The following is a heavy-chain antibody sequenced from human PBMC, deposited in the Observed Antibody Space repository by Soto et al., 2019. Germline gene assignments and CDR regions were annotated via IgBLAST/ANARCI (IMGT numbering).Heavy chain of an antibody. CDR1: GGTFSSYA. Sequence: EASVKVSCKASGGTFSSYAISWVRQAPGQGLEWMGGIIPIFGTANYAQKFQGRVTITADESTSTAYMELSSLRSEDTAVYYCAREGYYGSGSYGKTFDPWGQGTLVTVSS. CDR2: IIPIFGTA. V-gene: IGHV1-69*13. CDR3: AREGYYGSGSYGKTFDP. J-gene: IGHJ5*02. D-gene: IGHD3-10*01.